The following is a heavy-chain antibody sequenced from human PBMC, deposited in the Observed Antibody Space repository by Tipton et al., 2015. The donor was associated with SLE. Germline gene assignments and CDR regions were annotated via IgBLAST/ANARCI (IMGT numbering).Heavy chain of an antibody. V-gene: IGHV4-4*09. D-gene: IGHD3-10*01. Sequence: TLSLTCTVSGGSISSHYWSWIRQPAGKGLEWIGSIHTSGSTNYNPSLKSRVTISVDTSKNQFSLRLSSVTAADMAVYFCARSPTRDFHFDYWGQGTLVTVSA. J-gene: IGHJ4*02. CDR2: IHTSGST. CDR3: ARSPTRDFHFDY. CDR1: GGSISSHY.